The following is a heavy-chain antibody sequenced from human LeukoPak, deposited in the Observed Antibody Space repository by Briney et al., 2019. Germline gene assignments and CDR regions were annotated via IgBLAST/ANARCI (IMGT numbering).Heavy chain of an antibody. Sequence: GGSLRLSCAAAGFTLSTCGMSWVRQAPGKGLEWVSSISSSDSSTNYADSVKGRFTISRDNTRNTLYLQMNSLRAEDTAVYYCAKAPPWFGDRHYGMDVWGQGTTVTVSS. J-gene: IGHJ6*02. CDR2: ISSSDSST. V-gene: IGHV3-23*01. D-gene: IGHD3-10*01. CDR1: GFTLSTCG. CDR3: AKAPPWFGDRHYGMDV.